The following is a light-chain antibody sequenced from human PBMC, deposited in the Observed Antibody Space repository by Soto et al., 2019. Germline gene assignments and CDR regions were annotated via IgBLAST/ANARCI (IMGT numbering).Light chain of an antibody. Sequence: DVVMTQSPLSLPVTPGQPASISCRSSQSLVYSDGYAYVNWFHQRPGQSPRRLIYKASKRYSGVPARFSGSGSGTDFTLQVNRVEAVDVGSSDCMQATHWPPTFGRGTRVEIK. CDR2: KAS. CDR3: MQATHWPPT. V-gene: IGKV2-30*01. CDR1: QSLVYSDGYAY. J-gene: IGKJ1*01.